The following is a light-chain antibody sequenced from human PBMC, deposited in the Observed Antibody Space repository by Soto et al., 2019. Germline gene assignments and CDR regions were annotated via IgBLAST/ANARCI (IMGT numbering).Light chain of an antibody. CDR3: MQALGPSRT. CDR1: QTLLASNGYNY. J-gene: IGKJ2*02. Sequence: DIVMTQSPLSLPVTPGEPATVSCRSSQTLLASNGYNYLDWYVQKPGQSPQLLIYLGSNRASRVPDRFICSGSGTDFTLKISRVEAEDFVVYYCMQALGPSRTFGQGTKLEIK. V-gene: IGKV2-28*01. CDR2: LGS.